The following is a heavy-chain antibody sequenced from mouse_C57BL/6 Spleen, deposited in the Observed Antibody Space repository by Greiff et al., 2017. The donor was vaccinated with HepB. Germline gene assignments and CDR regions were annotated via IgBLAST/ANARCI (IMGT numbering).Heavy chain of an antibody. Sequence: VQLQQSGPELVKPGASVKIPCKASGYTFTDYNMDWVKQSHGKSLEWIGDINPNNGGTSYNQKFKGKATLTVDKSSSTAYMELRSLTSEDTAVYYCASGDYYGSSPFAYWGQGTLVTVSA. CDR3: ASGDYYGSSPFAY. V-gene: IGHV1-18*01. CDR1: GYTFTDYN. CDR2: INPNNGGT. D-gene: IGHD1-1*01. J-gene: IGHJ3*01.